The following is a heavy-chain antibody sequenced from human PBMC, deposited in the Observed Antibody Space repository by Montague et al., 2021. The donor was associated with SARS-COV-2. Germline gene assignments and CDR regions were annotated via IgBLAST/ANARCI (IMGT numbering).Heavy chain of an antibody. Sequence: SETLSLTCAVYGGSFSNYYWSWIRQPPRKGLEWIGEINHSGSTNYNPSLKSRVTISVDTSKNQFSLKLSSVTAADTAVYYCARGGTVNTFFAPKRTRRYNWFDPGGQGTLVTVSS. CDR2: INHSGST. V-gene: IGHV4-34*01. J-gene: IGHJ5*02. CDR3: ARGGTVNTFFAPKRTRRYNWFDP. D-gene: IGHD3-16*01. CDR1: GGSFSNYY.